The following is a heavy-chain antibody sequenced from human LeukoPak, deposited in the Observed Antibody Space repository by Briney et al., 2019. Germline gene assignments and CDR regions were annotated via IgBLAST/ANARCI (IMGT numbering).Heavy chain of an antibody. D-gene: IGHD3-10*01. V-gene: IGHV3-21*01. CDR3: ARFENGGSGSYPFDY. Sequence: AESLRLSCAASGFTFSSYSMNWVRQAPGKGLEWVSSINSSSSNIYYADSVKGRFTISKDNAKNSLYLQMNSLRAEDTAVYYCARFENGGSGSYPFDYWGQGTLVTVSS. CDR1: GFTFSSYS. CDR2: INSSSSNI. J-gene: IGHJ4*02.